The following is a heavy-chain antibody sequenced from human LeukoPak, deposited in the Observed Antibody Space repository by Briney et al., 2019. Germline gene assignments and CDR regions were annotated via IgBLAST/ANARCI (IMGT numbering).Heavy chain of an antibody. V-gene: IGHV3-15*05. CDR1: GFSFTNAW. CDR3: TTVTLRPVGL. J-gene: IGHJ4*02. CDR2: IKSKTDGWTI. D-gene: IGHD3-10*01. Sequence: GGSLRLSCAASGFSFTNAWMSWVRQAPGKGLEWVGRIKSKTDGWTIDYAAPVKGRFTISRDDSKNTLFLQMNSLKIEDTAVYYCTTVTLRPVGLWGQGTLVTVSS.